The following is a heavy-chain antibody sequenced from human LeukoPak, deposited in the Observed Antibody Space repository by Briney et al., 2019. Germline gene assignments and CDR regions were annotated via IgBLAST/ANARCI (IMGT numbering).Heavy chain of an antibody. J-gene: IGHJ5*02. D-gene: IGHD4-11*01. CDR1: GFSLSTSAVG. CDR2: IYWNDDR. V-gene: IGHV2-5*01. CDR3: ARTVRKKMTTITTSWFDP. Sequence: SGPTLVNPTQTLTLTCTFSGFSLSTSAVGVGWIRQPPGKALEWLALIYWNDDRRYSPSLETRLTITKDTPRNQVVLTMTNMDPVDTATYYCARTVRKKMTTITTSWFDPWGQGTLVTVSS.